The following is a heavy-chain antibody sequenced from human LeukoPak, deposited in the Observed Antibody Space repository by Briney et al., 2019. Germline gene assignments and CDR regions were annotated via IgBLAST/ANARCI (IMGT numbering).Heavy chain of an antibody. CDR3: ARGLGGSGSYYYYGMDV. D-gene: IGHD3-10*01. V-gene: IGHV4-59*01. CDR2: IYYSGST. J-gene: IGHJ6*02. Sequence: SETLSLTCTVSRGSISSYYWTWIRQPPGKGLEWIGYIYYSGSTNYNPSLKSRVTISVDPSTNQFSLKLRSVTAADTAVYYCARGLGGSGSYYYYGMDVWGQGTTVTVSS. CDR1: RGSISSYY.